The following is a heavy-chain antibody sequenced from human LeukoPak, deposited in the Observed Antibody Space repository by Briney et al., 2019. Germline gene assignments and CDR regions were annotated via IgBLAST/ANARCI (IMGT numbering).Heavy chain of an antibody. Sequence: APVKVSCKASGYTFTTYYMHWVRQAPGQGLEWRGIINPSGGSTSYAQKFQGRVTMTRDMSTSTVYMELSSLRSEDTAVYYCARDGNTVDAFDIWGRGTMVTVSS. V-gene: IGHV1-46*01. J-gene: IGHJ3*02. CDR2: INPSGGST. D-gene: IGHD4-11*01. CDR1: GYTFTTYY. CDR3: ARDGNTVDAFDI.